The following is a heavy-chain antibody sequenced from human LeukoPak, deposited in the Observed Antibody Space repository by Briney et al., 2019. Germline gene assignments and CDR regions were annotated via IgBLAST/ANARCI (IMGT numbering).Heavy chain of an antibody. CDR2: IWYDGSNK. D-gene: IGHD3-22*01. V-gene: IGHV3-33*01. CDR3: ARGLFNYDSSGLNY. Sequence: GGSLRLSWAASGFTFSSYGMYWVRQAPGKGLEWVTNIWYDGSNKYYADSVKGRFTISRDNSKNTLYLQMNSLRAEDTAVYYCARGLFNYDSSGLNYWGQGTLVTVSS. CDR1: GFTFSSYG. J-gene: IGHJ4*02.